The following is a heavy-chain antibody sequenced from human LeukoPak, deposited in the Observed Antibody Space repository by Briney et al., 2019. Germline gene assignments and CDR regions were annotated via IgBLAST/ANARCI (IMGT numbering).Heavy chain of an antibody. D-gene: IGHD6-13*01. CDR1: GFTFSTYS. CDR2: ISDSGDCT. CDR3: AKDKAPGSWHTPSDF. Sequence: PGGSLRLSCAASGFTFSTYSMSWVRQPPGEWREWVSWISDSGDCTYYAESVKGRFTISRDNSKNTVFLQMNSLRADDTAKYYCAKDKAPGSWHTPSDFWGQGTLVTVSS. V-gene: IGHV3-23*01. J-gene: IGHJ4*02.